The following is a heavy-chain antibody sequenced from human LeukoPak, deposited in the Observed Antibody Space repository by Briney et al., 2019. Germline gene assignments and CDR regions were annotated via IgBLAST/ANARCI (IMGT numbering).Heavy chain of an antibody. V-gene: IGHV3-30*18. CDR3: AKGWGTMIVVDAIGY. Sequence: GGSLRLSCAASGFTFSSYGMHWVRQAPGKGLEWVAVISYDGSNKYYADSVKGRFTISRDNSKNTLYLQMNSLRAEDTAVYYRAKGWGTMIVVDAIGYWGQGTLVTVSS. D-gene: IGHD3-22*01. CDR2: ISYDGSNK. J-gene: IGHJ4*02. CDR1: GFTFSSYG.